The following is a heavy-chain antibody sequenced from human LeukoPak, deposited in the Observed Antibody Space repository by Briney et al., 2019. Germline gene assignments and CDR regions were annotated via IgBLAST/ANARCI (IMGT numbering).Heavy chain of an antibody. CDR3: AKDPPHVSWLFDY. Sequence: GGSLRLSCTVSGFTFSRHGMQWVRQAPGKGLEWVSAITNSGGTTYYADSVKGRFTISRDNSKNTLYLQMNSLRAEDTAVYYCAKDPPHVSWLFDYWGQGTLVTVSS. J-gene: IGHJ4*02. CDR2: ITNSGGTT. V-gene: IGHV3-23*01. CDR1: GFTFSRHG. D-gene: IGHD3-16*01.